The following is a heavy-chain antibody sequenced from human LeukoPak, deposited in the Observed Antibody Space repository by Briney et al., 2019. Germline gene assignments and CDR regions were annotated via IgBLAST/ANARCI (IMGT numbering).Heavy chain of an antibody. CDR3: ARDRTYGGNSGFDY. CDR2: ISYSGYT. J-gene: IGHJ4*02. Sequence: SETLSLTCTVSGGSISSTSFYWDWIRQPPGKGLEWIGSISYSGYTYYNPSLKSRVTISVDTSKNQFSLNLTSVTAADTAVYYCARDRTYGGNSGFDYWGQGTLVTVSS. CDR1: GGSISSTSFY. V-gene: IGHV4-39*07. D-gene: IGHD4-23*01.